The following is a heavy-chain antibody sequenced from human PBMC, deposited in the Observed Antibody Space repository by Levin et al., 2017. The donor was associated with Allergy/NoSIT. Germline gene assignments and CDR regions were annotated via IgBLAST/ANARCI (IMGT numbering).Heavy chain of an antibody. CDR3: AKGNTIFGVGRLDY. J-gene: IGHJ4*02. Sequence: GESLKISCAASGFTFSNRAMAWVRQAAGKGLEWVSGISGGGDDTHYADSVKGRFTISRDNSKNTLSLQMNSLRAEYTAIYYCAKGNTIFGVGRLDYWGQGTLVTVSS. CDR2: ISGGGDDT. V-gene: IGHV3-23*01. D-gene: IGHD3-3*01. CDR1: GFTFSNRA.